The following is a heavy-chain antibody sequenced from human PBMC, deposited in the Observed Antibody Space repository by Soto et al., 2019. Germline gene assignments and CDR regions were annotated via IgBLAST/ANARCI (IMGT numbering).Heavy chain of an antibody. D-gene: IGHD4-17*01. J-gene: IGHJ4*02. CDR3: ARGGGSTDYVANYYFDY. V-gene: IGHV4-30-2*01. CDR1: GGSLSSGSFS. CDR2: INYSGNT. Sequence: QLRLQESGSGLVKPSQTLSLTCTVSGGSLSSGSFSWGWIRQPPGKGLEWIGYINYSGNTYYNPALRRRVPISRDMSTNQFSLKPGPVTAADTAVYYCARGGGSTDYVANYYFDYWGRGTLVTVSS.